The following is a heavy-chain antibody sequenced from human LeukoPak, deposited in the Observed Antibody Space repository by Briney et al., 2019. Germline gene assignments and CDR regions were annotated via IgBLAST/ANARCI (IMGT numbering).Heavy chain of an antibody. CDR3: TTEDWGGYDY. CDR1: GFTFDDYA. V-gene: IGHV3-9*03. D-gene: IGHD5-12*01. J-gene: IGHJ4*02. Sequence: GGSLRLSCAASGFTFDDYAMHWVRQAPGKGLEWVSGISWNSGSIGYADSVKGRFTISRDNAKNSLYLQMNSLRAEDMALYYCTTEDWGGYDYWGQGTLVTVSS. CDR2: ISWNSGSI.